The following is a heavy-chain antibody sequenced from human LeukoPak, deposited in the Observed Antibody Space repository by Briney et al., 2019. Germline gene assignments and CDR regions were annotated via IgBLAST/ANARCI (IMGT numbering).Heavy chain of an antibody. CDR1: GGTFSSYA. J-gene: IGHJ5*02. D-gene: IGHD6-19*01. CDR3: ARVPGIAVAGTTNWFDP. V-gene: IGHV1-69*13. Sequence: SVKVSCKASGGTFSSYAISWVRQAPGQGLEWMGGIIPIFGTANYAQKFQGRVTITADESTSTAYMELSSLRSEDTAVYYCARVPGIAVAGTTNWFDPWGRGTLVTVSS. CDR2: IIPIFGTA.